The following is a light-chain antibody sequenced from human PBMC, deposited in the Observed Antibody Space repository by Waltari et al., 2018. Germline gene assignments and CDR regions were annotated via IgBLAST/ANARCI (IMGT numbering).Light chain of an antibody. Sequence: DIQMTQSPDSLSADVGDRVTITRQTNQDVTTSLSWCQQKPGKAPQLLIYDASTLQSGVPSRFSGSGSGTSFSFTITSLQPEDSPTYYCQHYHTLPYTFGRGTKLQIK. CDR2: DAS. CDR1: QDVTTS. CDR3: QHYHTLPYT. V-gene: IGKV1-33*01. J-gene: IGKJ2*01.